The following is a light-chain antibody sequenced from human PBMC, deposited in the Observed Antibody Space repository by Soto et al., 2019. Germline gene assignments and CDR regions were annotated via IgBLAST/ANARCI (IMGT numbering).Light chain of an antibody. J-gene: IGKJ1*01. CDR1: QGISSY. CDR3: QQYYSYPRT. CDR2: AAS. V-gene: IGKV1-8*01. Sequence: AIRMTQSPSSFSASTGDRVTITCRASQGISSYLAWYQQKPGKAPKLLIYAASTLQSGVPSMLSGSGSGTDFTLTIRCLQSEDFATYYCQQYYSYPRTFGQGNKVEIK.